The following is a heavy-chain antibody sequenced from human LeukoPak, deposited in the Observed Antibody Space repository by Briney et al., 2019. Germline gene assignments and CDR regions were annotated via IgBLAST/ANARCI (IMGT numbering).Heavy chain of an antibody. V-gene: IGHV5-51*01. J-gene: IGHJ4*02. CDR1: GYSFTSYW. CDR3: ARYGDSSGYYDYYFDY. CDR2: IYPGDPDT. D-gene: IGHD3-22*01. Sequence: GESLKISCKGSGYSFTSYWIGWVRQMPGKGLEWMGIIYPGDPDTRYSPSFQGQVTISADKSISTAYLQWSSLKASDTAMYYCARYGDSSGYYDYYFDYWGQGTLVTVSS.